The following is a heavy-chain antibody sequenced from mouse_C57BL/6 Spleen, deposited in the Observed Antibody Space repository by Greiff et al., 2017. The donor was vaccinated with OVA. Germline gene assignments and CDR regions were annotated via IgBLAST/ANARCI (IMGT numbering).Heavy chain of an antibody. J-gene: IGHJ2*01. CDR3: ARSYGSGDYFDY. D-gene: IGHD1-1*01. CDR2: IHPNSGST. V-gene: IGHV1-64*01. Sequence: QVQLQQPGAELLKPGASVKLSCKASGYTFTSYWMHWVKQRPGQGLEWIGMIHPNSGSTNYNEKFKSKATLTVDKSSSTAYMQLSSLTSEDSAVYYCARSYGSGDYFDYWGQGTTLTVSS. CDR1: GYTFTSYW.